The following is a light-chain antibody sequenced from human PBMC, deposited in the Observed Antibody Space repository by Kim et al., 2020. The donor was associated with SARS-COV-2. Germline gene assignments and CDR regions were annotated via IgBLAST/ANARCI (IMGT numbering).Light chain of an antibody. V-gene: IGLV1-44*01. CDR1: SSNIRTNT. Sequence: GQSVTISCSGSSSNIRTNTVNWYQHVPGTAPKLLLYGDNQRPAGVPDRFSGSKSGTSASLAITGLQSDDEADYYCASWDDRLNGIVFGGGTQLTVL. CDR3: ASWDDRLNGIV. CDR2: GDN. J-gene: IGLJ3*02.